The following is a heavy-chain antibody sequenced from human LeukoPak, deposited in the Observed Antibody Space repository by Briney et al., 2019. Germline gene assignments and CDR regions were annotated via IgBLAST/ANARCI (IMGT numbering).Heavy chain of an antibody. V-gene: IGHV3-23*01. CDR2: VSGSGGRT. Sequence: GGSLRLSCVASGFAFSAFAISWVRQAPGKGLEWVPAVSGSGGRTFYPDSVRSQFTIPRDNSKKTVFLQRDSLRAEDTAVYYCAKGGAAMTDAPHGDVVTTTLDGFDIWGQGTMVTVSS. CDR3: AKGGAAMTDAPHGDVVTTTLDGFDI. D-gene: IGHD2-21*02. J-gene: IGHJ3*02. CDR1: GFAFSAFA.